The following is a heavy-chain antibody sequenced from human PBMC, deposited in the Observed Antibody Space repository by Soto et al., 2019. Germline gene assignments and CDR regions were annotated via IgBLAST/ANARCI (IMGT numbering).Heavy chain of an antibody. V-gene: IGHV4-61*01. J-gene: IGHJ5*02. CDR3: SRGGYFRSGSSRFDP. D-gene: IGHD3-10*01. CDR2: DYFTGST. Sequence: QVQVQESGPGLVKPSETLYLNCTVSGASVSTGSYYWSWIRQPPGKGLEWIGYDYFTGSTYYNPSLKSRVTISLDTSKNQFSLKLSSVTAADTALYFCSRGGYFRSGSSRFDPWGQGTQVTVSS. CDR1: GASVSTGSYY.